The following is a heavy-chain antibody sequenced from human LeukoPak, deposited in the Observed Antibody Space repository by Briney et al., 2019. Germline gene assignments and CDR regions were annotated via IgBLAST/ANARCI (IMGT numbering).Heavy chain of an antibody. CDR1: GYSFTSYW. CDR3: ARLQEGAMDV. J-gene: IGHJ6*03. CDR2: IYPGDSDT. Sequence: GESLKISCKGSGYSFTSYWIGWVRQMPGKGLEWMGFIYPGDSDTIYSPSFQVQVTISADKSTSTAYLQWSSLKASDTAMYYCARLQEGAMDVWGKGTTVTISS. V-gene: IGHV5-51*01.